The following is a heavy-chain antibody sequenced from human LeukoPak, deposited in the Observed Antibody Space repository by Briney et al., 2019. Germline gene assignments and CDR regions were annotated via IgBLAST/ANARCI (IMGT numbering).Heavy chain of an antibody. CDR2: INHSGST. CDR1: GGSFSGYY. V-gene: IGHV4-34*01. Sequence: PSETLSLTCAVYGGSFSGYYWSWIRQPPGKGLEWIGEINHSGSTNYNPSLKGRVTISVDTSKNQFSLKLSSVTAADTAVYYCASEYCSSASCRFDNWGQGTLVTVSS. J-gene: IGHJ4*02. CDR3: ASEYCSSASCRFDN. D-gene: IGHD2-2*01.